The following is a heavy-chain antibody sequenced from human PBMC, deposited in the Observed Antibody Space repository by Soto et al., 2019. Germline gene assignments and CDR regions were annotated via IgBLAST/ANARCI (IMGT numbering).Heavy chain of an antibody. V-gene: IGHV2-5*02. Sequence: QITLKESGPTLVRPTQTRTLTCTFSGFSLTTSGVGVGWIRQPPGKALEWLAVIYWDDDKRYSSSLKSRLTSTKETSKNKVVLTMTNMDPVDTAKYYYAQHHYYGLGSYSFDYWGQGTLVNVSS. J-gene: IGHJ4*02. CDR3: AQHHYYGLGSYSFDY. D-gene: IGHD3-10*01. CDR2: IYWDDDK. CDR1: GFSLTTSGVG.